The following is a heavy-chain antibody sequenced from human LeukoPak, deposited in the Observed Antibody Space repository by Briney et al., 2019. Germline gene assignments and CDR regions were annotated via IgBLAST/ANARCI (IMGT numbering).Heavy chain of an antibody. CDR2: ISYDGSNK. D-gene: IGHD3-22*01. CDR3: AKDPSGVYDSSGYYYGRWAFDI. CDR1: GLTFSSYG. V-gene: IGHV3-30*18. Sequence: PGGSLRLSCAASGLTFSSYGMHWVRQAPGKGLEWVAVISYDGSNKYYADSVKGRFTISRDNSKNTLYLQMNSLRAEDTAVYYCAKDPSGVYDSSGYYYGRWAFDIWGQGTMVTVSS. J-gene: IGHJ3*02.